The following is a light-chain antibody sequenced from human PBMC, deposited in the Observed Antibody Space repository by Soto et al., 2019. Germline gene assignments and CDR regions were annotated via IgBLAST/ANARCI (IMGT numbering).Light chain of an antibody. V-gene: IGLV2-14*03. CDR2: DVT. CDR3: CSYTTSNSRV. CDR1: SSDVGGYNY. Sequence: QSALTQPASVSGSPGQSITISCTGTSSDVGGYNYVSWYQHHPGKAPKLMIYDVTDRPSGVSDRFSGSKSGNTASLTMSGLQPEDEADYYCCSYTTSNSRVFGGGTKVTVL. J-gene: IGLJ3*02.